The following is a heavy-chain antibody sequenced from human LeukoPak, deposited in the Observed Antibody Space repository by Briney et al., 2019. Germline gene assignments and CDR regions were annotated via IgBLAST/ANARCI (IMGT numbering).Heavy chain of an antibody. CDR2: IYYSGST. CDR3: ARDNDWNQYNWFDP. D-gene: IGHD1-1*01. CDR1: GGSISSYY. V-gene: IGHV4-59*01. Sequence: SETLSLTCTVSGGSISSYYWSWIGQPPGKGLEWIGYIYYSGSTNYNPSLKSRVTISVDTSKNQFSLKLSSVTAADTAVYYCARDNDWNQYNWFDPWGQGTLVTVSS. J-gene: IGHJ5*02.